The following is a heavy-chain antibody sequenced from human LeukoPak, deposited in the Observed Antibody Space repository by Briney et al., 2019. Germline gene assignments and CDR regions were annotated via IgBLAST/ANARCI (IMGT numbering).Heavy chain of an antibody. J-gene: IGHJ4*02. Sequence: PGGSLRLSCAAAGFTFSSYAMSWVRQAPGKGLEWVSVIYSGGSTDYADSVKGRFTISRDNSKNTLYLQMNSLRAEDTAVYYCARDPRPRLIRDWGQGALVTVSS. CDR3: ARDPRPRLIRD. V-gene: IGHV3-53*01. CDR2: IYSGGST. CDR1: GFTFSSYA. D-gene: IGHD2-21*02.